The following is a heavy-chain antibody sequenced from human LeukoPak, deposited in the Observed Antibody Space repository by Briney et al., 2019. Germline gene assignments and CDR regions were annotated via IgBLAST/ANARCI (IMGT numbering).Heavy chain of an antibody. V-gene: IGHV1-3*01. CDR1: GYTFTSYA. Sequence: ASVKVSCKASGYTFTSYAMHWVRQAPGQRLEWMGWINAGNGKTKYSQKFQGRVTITRDTSASTAYMELSSLRSEDTAVYYCARETSEDYDILTGYLPWGQGTLVTVSS. CDR2: INAGNGKT. J-gene: IGHJ5*02. CDR3: ARETSEDYDILTGYLP. D-gene: IGHD3-9*01.